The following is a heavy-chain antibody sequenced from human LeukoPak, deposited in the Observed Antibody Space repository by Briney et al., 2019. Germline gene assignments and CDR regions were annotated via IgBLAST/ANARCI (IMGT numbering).Heavy chain of an antibody. CDR1: GFTFSSYA. CDR2: ISYDGSNK. Sequence: GGSLRLSCAASGFTFSSYAMHWVRQAPGKGLEWVAVISYDGSNKYYADSVKGRFTISRDNSKNTLYLQMNSLRAEDTAVYYCARDVGYFDWLYDVSGYWGQGTLVTVSS. CDR3: ARDVGYFDWLYDVSGY. J-gene: IGHJ4*02. V-gene: IGHV3-30*04. D-gene: IGHD3-9*01.